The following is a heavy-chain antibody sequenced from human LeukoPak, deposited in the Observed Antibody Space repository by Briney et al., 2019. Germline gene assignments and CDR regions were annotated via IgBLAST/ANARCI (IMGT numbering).Heavy chain of an antibody. Sequence: PSETLSLTCTVSGGSISSYYWSWIRQPAGKGLEWIGYIYYSGSTNYNPSLKSRVTISVDTSKNQFSLKLSSVTAADTAVYYCARYSGSYYYYYYMDVWGKGTTVTISS. CDR2: IYYSGST. CDR3: ARYSGSYYYYYYMDV. D-gene: IGHD1-26*01. J-gene: IGHJ6*03. V-gene: IGHV4-59*01. CDR1: GGSISSYY.